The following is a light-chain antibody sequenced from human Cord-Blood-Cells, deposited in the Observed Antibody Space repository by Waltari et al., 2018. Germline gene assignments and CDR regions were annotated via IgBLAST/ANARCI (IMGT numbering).Light chain of an antibody. V-gene: IGKV1-39*01. J-gene: IGKJ1*01. Sequence: DIQMTQSPSSLSASVGDRVTITCRASQSISSYSNWYQQKPGKAPKLLIYAASSLQSGVPSRFSGSRSGTDVTVTSSSHQPEAYATEDFQQRYSTPWTSGQGPKVETK. CDR2: AAS. CDR3: QQRYSTPWT. CDR1: QSISSY.